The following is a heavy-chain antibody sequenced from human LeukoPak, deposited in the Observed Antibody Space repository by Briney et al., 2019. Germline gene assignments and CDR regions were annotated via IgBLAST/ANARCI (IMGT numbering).Heavy chain of an antibody. CDR1: GGSFSGYY. J-gene: IGHJ6*02. CDR3: ARSAGAYCSSTSCPADYYYYYGMDV. CDR2: INHSGST. D-gene: IGHD2-2*01. Sequence: PSETLSLTCAVYGGSFSGYYWSWIRQPPGKGLEWIGEINHSGSTNYNPSLKSRVTISVDTSKNQFSLKLSSVTAADTAVYYCARSAGAYCSSTSCPADYYYYYGMDVRGQGTTVTVSS. V-gene: IGHV4-34*01.